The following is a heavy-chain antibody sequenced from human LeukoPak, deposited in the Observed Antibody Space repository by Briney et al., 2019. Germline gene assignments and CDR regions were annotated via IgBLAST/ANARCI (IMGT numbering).Heavy chain of an antibody. CDR3: AKFDVRYGYYDSSGYYAPFDY. CDR2: ISGSGDST. J-gene: IGHJ4*02. D-gene: IGHD3-22*01. CDR1: GFTFSSYA. Sequence: GGSLRLSCAASGFTFSSYAMSWVRQAPGRGMEWVSAISGSGDSTYYADSVKGRFTISRDNSKNTLYLQMNSLRAEDTAVYYCAKFDVRYGYYDSSGYYAPFDYWGQGTLVTVSS. V-gene: IGHV3-23*01.